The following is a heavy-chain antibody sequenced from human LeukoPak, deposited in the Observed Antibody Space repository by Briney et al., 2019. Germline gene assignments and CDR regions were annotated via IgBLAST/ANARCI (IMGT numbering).Heavy chain of an antibody. D-gene: IGHD6-19*01. CDR3: ASAAQWLSRDY. CDR1: GYTFTFYY. CDR2: INPNGGGT. Sequence: ASVKVSCKGSGYTFTFYYIGLVRHAPGQELEWMGWINPNGGGTNYAQKFQGRVTMTRDTSISTACMELSRLRSDDTAVYYCASAAQWLSRDYWGQGTLVTVSS. J-gene: IGHJ4*02. V-gene: IGHV1-2*02.